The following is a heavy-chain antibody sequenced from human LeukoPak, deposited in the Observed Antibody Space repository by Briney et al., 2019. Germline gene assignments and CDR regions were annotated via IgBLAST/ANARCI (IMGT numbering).Heavy chain of an antibody. Sequence: SETLSLTCAVYGGSFSGYYWSWIRQPPGKGLEXIGEINHSGSTNYNPSLKSRVTISVDTSKNQFSLKLSSVTAADTAVYYCASLAAAGRLGFQHWGQGTLVTVSS. D-gene: IGHD6-13*01. CDR3: ASLAAAGRLGFQH. V-gene: IGHV4-34*01. CDR1: GGSFSGYY. J-gene: IGHJ1*01. CDR2: INHSGST.